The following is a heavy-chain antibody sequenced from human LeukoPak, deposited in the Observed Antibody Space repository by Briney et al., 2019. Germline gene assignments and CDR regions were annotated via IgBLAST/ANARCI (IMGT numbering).Heavy chain of an antibody. CDR2: IRGSGGCT. D-gene: IGHD6-19*01. V-gene: IGHV3-23*01. Sequence: GGSLRLSCAASGFTFSSYAMSWVRQAPGKWLEWVSAIRGSGGCTYYADSVKGRFTISRDNSKNTLYLQMNSLRDEDTALYYCAKAGIGVVGYFDYWGQGTLVTVSS. CDR1: GFTFSSYA. J-gene: IGHJ4*02. CDR3: AKAGIGVVGYFDY.